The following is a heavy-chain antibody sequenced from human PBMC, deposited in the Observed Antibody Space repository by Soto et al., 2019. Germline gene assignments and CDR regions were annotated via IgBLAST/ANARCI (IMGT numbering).Heavy chain of an antibody. Sequence: LSHSCAASGVTFITYALRWVRKAPGKGLEWVSAISANGQGIYYADSVRGRFTISRDNSKNTIFLHMDSPRAEDTAVYYCVRDSLYSSYHPSHNYWGQGTLVTVSS. V-gene: IGHV3-23*01. D-gene: IGHD1-26*01. CDR1: GVTFITYA. CDR2: ISANGQGI. CDR3: VRDSLYSSYHPSHNY. J-gene: IGHJ4*02.